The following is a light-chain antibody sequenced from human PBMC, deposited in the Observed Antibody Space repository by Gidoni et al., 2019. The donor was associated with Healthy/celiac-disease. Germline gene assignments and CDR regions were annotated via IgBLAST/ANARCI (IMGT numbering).Light chain of an antibody. Sequence: QSVLPQPPSVSGAPGPRVTIPCTGSSSHIGAGSDVHWYQQLPGTAPKPHIQGNSNRPSGVPDRFSGSKSGTSASLAITGLQAEDEADYYCQSYDSSLSGWRVVGGGTKLTVL. CDR2: GNS. CDR3: QSYDSSLSGWRV. CDR1: SSHIGAGSD. J-gene: IGLJ2*01. V-gene: IGLV1-40*01.